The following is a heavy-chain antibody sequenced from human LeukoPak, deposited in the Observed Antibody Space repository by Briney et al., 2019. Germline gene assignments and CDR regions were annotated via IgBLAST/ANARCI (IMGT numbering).Heavy chain of an antibody. CDR1: GYTFTNYG. V-gene: IGHV1-18*01. Sequence: ASVKVSCKASGYTFTNYGITWLRQAPGQGLEWMGWISAYNTNTNYAQKLQDRVTMTTDTSTSTAYMELRSLRSDDTAVYYCARGRYSGSYIDYWGQGTLVTVSS. CDR2: ISAYNTNT. D-gene: IGHD1-26*01. J-gene: IGHJ4*02. CDR3: ARGRYSGSYIDY.